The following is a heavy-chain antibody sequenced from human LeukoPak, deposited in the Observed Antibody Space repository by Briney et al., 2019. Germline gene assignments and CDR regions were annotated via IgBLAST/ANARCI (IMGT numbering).Heavy chain of an antibody. V-gene: IGHV3-9*03. Sequence: GGSMRLSCATSGFTFNDYAMYWVRQAPGKGLEWVSGISWNSRSIAYADSVKGRFTISRDNAKNSLYLQMNSLRAEDMALYYCAKEGSSWSTFDYWGQGTLVTVSS. CDR2: ISWNSRSI. D-gene: IGHD6-13*01. CDR3: AKEGSSWSTFDY. J-gene: IGHJ4*02. CDR1: GFTFNDYA.